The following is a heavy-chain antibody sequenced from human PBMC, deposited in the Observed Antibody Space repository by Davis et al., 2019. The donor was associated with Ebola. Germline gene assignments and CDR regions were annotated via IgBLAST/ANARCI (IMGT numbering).Heavy chain of an antibody. CDR1: GFSVSSNY. V-gene: IGHV3-53*01. CDR2: IYSSSST. CDR3: ARDRDIVGGGGY. J-gene: IGHJ4*02. Sequence: GESLKISCAASGFSVSSNYMNWIRQAPGRGLEWVATIYSSSSTDYADSVKGRFTISRDISQNTLFLQMNSLRADDTAVYYCARDRDIVGGGGYWGQGTLVTVSS. D-gene: IGHD2-15*01.